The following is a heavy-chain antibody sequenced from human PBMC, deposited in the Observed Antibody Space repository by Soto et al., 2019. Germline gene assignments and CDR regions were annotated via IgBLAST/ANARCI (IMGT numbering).Heavy chain of an antibody. CDR3: VRDLYSTSWCVRAFDM. V-gene: IGHV1-69*05. D-gene: IGHD6-13*01. J-gene: IGHJ3*02. Sequence: SVKVSCKASGATFSTYAMRWVRQAPGQGLEGMGGIIPTITTTTYAQKFQGRVTMTRATSTSTVFLELSSLRSGDTAVYFCVRDLYSTSWCVRAFDMWGQGTMVTVSS. CDR1: GATFSTYA. CDR2: IIPTITTT.